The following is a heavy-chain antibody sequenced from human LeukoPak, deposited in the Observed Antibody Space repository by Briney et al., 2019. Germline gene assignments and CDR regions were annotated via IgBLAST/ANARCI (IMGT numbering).Heavy chain of an antibody. CDR1: GFTFSSYG. D-gene: IGHD6-13*01. CDR2: ISYDGSNK. J-gene: IGHJ6*02. V-gene: IGHV3-30*18. CDR3: AKEMSKGYSSSWGYYYYGMDV. Sequence: GGSLRLSCAASGFTFSSYGMHWVRQAPGKGLEWVAVISYDGSNKYHADSVKGRFTISRDNSKNTLYLQMNSQRVEDTAVYYCAKEMSKGYSSSWGYYYYGMDVWGQGTTVTVSS.